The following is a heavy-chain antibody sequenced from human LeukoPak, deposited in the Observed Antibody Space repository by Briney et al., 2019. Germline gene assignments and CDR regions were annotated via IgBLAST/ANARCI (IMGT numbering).Heavy chain of an antibody. CDR1: GFTFSSFA. CDR2: ISGSAGTT. V-gene: IGHV3-23*01. Sequence: GGSLRLSCAASGFTFSSFAMSWVRQAPGKGLEWVSGISGSAGTTYYADSVKGRFTISRDNSKNTLHLQMHSLRVEDTAVYYCAKDDASDYLYYFDYWGQGTLVTVSS. D-gene: IGHD3-22*01. J-gene: IGHJ4*02. CDR3: AKDDASDYLYYFDY.